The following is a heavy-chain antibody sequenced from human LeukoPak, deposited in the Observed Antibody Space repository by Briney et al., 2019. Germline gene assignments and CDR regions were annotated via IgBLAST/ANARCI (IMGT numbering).Heavy chain of an antibody. D-gene: IGHD3-10*01. CDR1: GGSISSYY. Sequence: AETLSLTCTVSGGSISSYYWSWIRQPPGKGLEWIGYIYYSGSTNYTPSLKSRITISVDTSRNQFSLKLNSVTAADTAVYYCARSGRGSSAGFDYWGQGTLVTVSS. CDR2: IYYSGST. J-gene: IGHJ4*02. CDR3: ARSGRGSSAGFDY. V-gene: IGHV4-59*01.